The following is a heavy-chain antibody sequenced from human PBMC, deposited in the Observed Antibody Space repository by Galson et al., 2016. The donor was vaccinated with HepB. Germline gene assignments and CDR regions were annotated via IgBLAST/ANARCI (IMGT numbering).Heavy chain of an antibody. J-gene: IGHJ5*02. CDR3: ARLQDRTYEVILTGDKKGYWFDP. V-gene: IGHV1-69*13. D-gene: IGHD3-9*01. CDR2: VTPIFGTP. CDR1: GDSLSNCP. Sequence: SVKVSCKASGDSLSNCPITWVRQAPGQGLEWMGGVTPIFGTPNYAQKFLGRVTITADESTSTVYMELSSLRSEDTAVYYCARLQDRTYEVILTGDKKGYWFDPWGQGTLVTVSS.